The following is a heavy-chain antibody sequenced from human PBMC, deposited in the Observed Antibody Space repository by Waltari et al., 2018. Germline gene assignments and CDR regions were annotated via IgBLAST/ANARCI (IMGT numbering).Heavy chain of an antibody. CDR1: GFSFSAYE. Sequence: EVHLVESGGGLVQPGRSLRLSCAASGFSFSAYEMNWVRQAPGKGREWLSYSSRGGTAAFYAESGRGRFTISRDDAKNSLLLQMNSLSADDTAVYYCAREIPNCRGDCLHSWGLGTLVVVSS. CDR2: SSRGGTAA. CDR3: AREIPNCRGDCLHS. D-gene: IGHD2-21*02. V-gene: IGHV3-48*03. J-gene: IGHJ4*02.